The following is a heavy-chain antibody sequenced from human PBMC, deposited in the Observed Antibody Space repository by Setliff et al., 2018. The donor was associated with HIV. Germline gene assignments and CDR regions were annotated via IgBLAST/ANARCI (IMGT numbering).Heavy chain of an antibody. CDR2: IFTSGDT. J-gene: IGHJ4*02. Sequence: SETLSLTCTVSGVSISNYYWNWIRQPPGKGLEWIGYIFTSGDTNYNPSRRSRVTLPVDTSKNQLSLKLVSVTAADTAVYYCATLDPSGGNFLAYWGQGTLVTVSS. CDR3: ATLDPSGGNFLAY. D-gene: IGHD2-21*02. V-gene: IGHV4-4*09. CDR1: GVSISNYY.